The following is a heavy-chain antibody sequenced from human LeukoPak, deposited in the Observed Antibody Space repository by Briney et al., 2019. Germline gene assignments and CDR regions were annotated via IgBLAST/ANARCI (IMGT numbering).Heavy chain of an antibody. CDR1: GGSISSYY. Sequence: SETLSLTCTVSGGSISSYYWSWIRQPPGKGLEWIGYIYYTGSTSYNPSLKSRVTVSLDASKNQFSLELNSVTPADTAVYYCARGGNYWPQWWFDPWGRGTLVSVSS. J-gene: IGHJ5*02. CDR3: ARGGNYWPQWWFDP. D-gene: IGHD1-26*01. V-gene: IGHV4-59*01. CDR2: IYYTGST.